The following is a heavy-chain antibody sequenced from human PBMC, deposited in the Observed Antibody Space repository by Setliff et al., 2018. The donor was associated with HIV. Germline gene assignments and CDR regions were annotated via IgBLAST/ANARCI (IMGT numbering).Heavy chain of an antibody. CDR1: GGSFSGYY. V-gene: IGHV4-34*01. J-gene: IGHJ4*02. CDR2: IIYNGGT. CDR3: ARGEGLCGGGDCFPLAYFDY. Sequence: PSETLPLTCAVYGGSFSGYYWSWIRQSPGKGLEWIGEIIYNGGTNYNPSLKSRVSISLDTSKNQFSLKLTSVTAADTAIYYCARGEGLCGGGDCFPLAYFDYWGRGTLVTVSS. D-gene: IGHD2-21*02.